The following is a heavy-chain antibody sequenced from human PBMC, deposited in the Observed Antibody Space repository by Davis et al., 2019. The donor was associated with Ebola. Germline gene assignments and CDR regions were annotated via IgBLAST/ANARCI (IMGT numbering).Heavy chain of an antibody. CDR3: AREGFDEGVPIA. Sequence: AASVKVSCKASGYTFTSYDMSWVRQAPGQGLEWMGWMSPSTGNTGYAQKLQGRVTIIADGSTSTAYMEVNTLTSEDTAMYYCAREGFDEGVPIAWGQGTLITVSS. CDR1: GYTFTSYD. CDR2: MSPSTGNT. V-gene: IGHV1-8*01. D-gene: IGHD2-15*01. J-gene: IGHJ4*02.